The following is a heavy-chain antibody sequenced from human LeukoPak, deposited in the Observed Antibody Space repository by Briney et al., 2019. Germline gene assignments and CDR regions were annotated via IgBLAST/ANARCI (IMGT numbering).Heavy chain of an antibody. CDR2: ISAYNGNT. Sequence: GASVKVSCKASGYTFTSYGISWVRQAPGQGLEWMGWISAYNGNTNYAQKLQGRVTMTTDTSTSTAYMELRSLRSDDTAVYYCARPYRRSSYYYGMDVWGQGTTVTVSS. J-gene: IGHJ6*02. V-gene: IGHV1-18*01. D-gene: IGHD6-6*01. CDR3: ARPYRRSSYYYGMDV. CDR1: GYTFTSYG.